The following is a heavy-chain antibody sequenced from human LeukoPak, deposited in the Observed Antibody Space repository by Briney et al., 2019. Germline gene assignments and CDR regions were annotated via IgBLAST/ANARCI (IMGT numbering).Heavy chain of an antibody. CDR3: ARCSGGSCYHSDDY. J-gene: IGHJ4*02. CDR1: GFTFSTYS. CDR2: ISSGGRYI. V-gene: IGHV3-21*01. D-gene: IGHD2-15*01. Sequence: GGSLRLSCAASGFTFSTYSMNWVRQAPGKGLEWVSSISSGGRYIYYADSVKGRFTISRDNAKNSLYLQMNSLRAEDTALYYCARCSGGSCYHSDDYRGQGTLVTVST.